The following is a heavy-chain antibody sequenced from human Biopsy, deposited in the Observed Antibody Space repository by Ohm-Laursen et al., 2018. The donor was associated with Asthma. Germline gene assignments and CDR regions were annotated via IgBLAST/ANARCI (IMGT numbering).Heavy chain of an antibody. CDR3: ARQSGQDYGDSSGFDI. J-gene: IGHJ3*02. V-gene: IGHV3-30*03. CDR2: VSSDGHNK. CDR1: GFVFSQCG. Sequence: PRLSCAASGFVFSQCGIHWVRQGPGKGLEWVALVSSDGHNKYYEDSVKGRFTISRDNSRNRLYLQINRLTVEDSAVYFCARQSGQDYGDSSGFDIWGQGTKVAVSS. D-gene: IGHD3-22*01.